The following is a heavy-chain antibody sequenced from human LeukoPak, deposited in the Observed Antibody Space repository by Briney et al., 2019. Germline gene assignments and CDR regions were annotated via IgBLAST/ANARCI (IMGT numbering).Heavy chain of an antibody. CDR3: ATYCTNGVCPDY. J-gene: IGHJ4*02. CDR1: GFTFSSYS. V-gene: IGHV3-21*01. D-gene: IGHD2-8*01. Sequence: PGGSLRLSCAASGFTFSSYSMNWVRQAPGKGLEWVSSISSSSSYIYYADSVKGRFTISRDNAKNSLYLQMNSLRAEDTAVYYCATYCTNGVCPDYWGQGTLVTVSS. CDR2: ISSSSSYI.